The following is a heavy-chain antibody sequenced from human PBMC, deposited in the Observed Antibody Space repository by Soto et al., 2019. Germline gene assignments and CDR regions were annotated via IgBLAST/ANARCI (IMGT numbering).Heavy chain of an antibody. J-gene: IGHJ4*02. Sequence: ASVKVSCKASGYTFADFGFSWVRQVPGQGPEWMGWISPSNGNTNYAQKFQDRFVMTTDISTNTVYMDLRSLTSDDTAVYYCARSRSYVTFCTCLTFDHWGPGTSVTVAS. CDR1: GYTFADFG. CDR3: ARSRSYVTFCTCLTFDH. D-gene: IGHD2-8*01. CDR2: ISPSNGNT. V-gene: IGHV1-18*04.